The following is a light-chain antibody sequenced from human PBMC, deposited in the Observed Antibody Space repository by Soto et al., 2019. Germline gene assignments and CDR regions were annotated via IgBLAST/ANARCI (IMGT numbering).Light chain of an antibody. CDR1: QSVSSSY. CDR2: GAS. J-gene: IGKJ1*01. CDR3: QQHGSISGT. V-gene: IGKV3-20*01. Sequence: EIVLTQSPGTLSLSPGERATLSCRASQSVSSSYLAWYQQKPGQAPRLLIYGASSRATGIPDRFSGSGSGTDFTLTISRLEPEDFAVYYCQQHGSISGTFGQGTKVDIK.